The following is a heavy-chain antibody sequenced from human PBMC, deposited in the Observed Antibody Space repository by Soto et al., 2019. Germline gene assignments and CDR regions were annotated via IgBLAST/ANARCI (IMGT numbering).Heavy chain of an antibody. V-gene: IGHV3-33*01. CDR2: IWYDGSNK. Sequence: PGGSLRLSCAASGFPFSSYGMHWVRQAPGKGLEWVAVIWYDGSNKYYADSVKGRFTISRDNSKNTLYLQMNSLRAEDTAVYYCARDPGQMMYYYDSSGYNYFDYWGQGTLVTVSS. CDR3: ARDPGQMMYYYDSSGYNYFDY. J-gene: IGHJ4*02. CDR1: GFPFSSYG. D-gene: IGHD3-22*01.